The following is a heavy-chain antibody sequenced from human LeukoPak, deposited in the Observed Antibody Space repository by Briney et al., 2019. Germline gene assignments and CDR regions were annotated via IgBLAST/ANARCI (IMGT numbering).Heavy chain of an antibody. CDR3: ARDLRLMDV. Sequence: GGSLRLSCAASGFTFSRFWMHWVRQAPGKGLMWVSRINGDGSNTGYADSVKGRFTISRDNAENTPYLQMNSLRAEDTAVYYCARDLRLMDVWGQGTTVTVSS. V-gene: IGHV3-74*01. CDR1: GFTFSRFW. CDR2: INGDGSNT. J-gene: IGHJ6*02.